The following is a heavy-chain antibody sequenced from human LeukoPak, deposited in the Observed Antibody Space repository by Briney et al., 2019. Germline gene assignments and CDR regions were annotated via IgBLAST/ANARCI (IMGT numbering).Heavy chain of an antibody. CDR3: ARQFYYDSSGNFDY. CDR2: IYPGDSDT. Sequence: SGESLKISCKGSGYSFTNYWIGWVRQMPGKGLEWMGIIYPGDSDTRYSPSFQGQVTISADKSINTAYLQWSSLRASDTAMYYCARQFYYDSSGNFDYWGQGTLVTVSS. J-gene: IGHJ4*02. D-gene: IGHD3-22*01. CDR1: GYSFTNYW. V-gene: IGHV5-51*01.